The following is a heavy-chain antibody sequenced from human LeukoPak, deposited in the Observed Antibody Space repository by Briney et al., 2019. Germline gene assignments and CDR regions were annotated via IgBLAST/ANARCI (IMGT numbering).Heavy chain of an antibody. J-gene: IGHJ4*02. CDR2: ISGSGGST. CDR1: GFTFSGYW. D-gene: IGHD5/OR15-5a*01. V-gene: IGHV3-23*01. Sequence: GGSLRLSCEASGFTFSGYWMHWVRQAPGKGLEWVSAISGSGGSTYYADSVKGRFTISRDNSKNTLYLQMNSLRAEDTAVYYCAKGLRYFDYWGQGTLVTVSS. CDR3: AKGLRYFDY.